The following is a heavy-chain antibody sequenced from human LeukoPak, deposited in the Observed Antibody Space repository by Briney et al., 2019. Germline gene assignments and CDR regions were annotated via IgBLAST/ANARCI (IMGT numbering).Heavy chain of an antibody. CDR1: GFTVSSNY. D-gene: IGHD2-2*01. J-gene: IGHJ4*02. Sequence: PGGSLRLSCAASGFTVSSNYMSWVRQAPGKGLEWVSVIYSGVSTYYADSVKGRFTISRDNSKNTLYLQMNSLGAEDTAVYYCARSAAYDYWGQGTLVTVSS. CDR2: IYSGVST. CDR3: ARSAAYDY. V-gene: IGHV3-66*01.